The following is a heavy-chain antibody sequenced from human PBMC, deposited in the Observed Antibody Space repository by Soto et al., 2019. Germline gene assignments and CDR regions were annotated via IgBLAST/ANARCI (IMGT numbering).Heavy chain of an antibody. CDR2: IVVGSGNT. J-gene: IGHJ6*02. CDR3: AALRESNYYYYYGMDV. D-gene: IGHD1-26*01. Sequence: ASVKVSCTACGFTFTSSAVQWVRQARGQRLEWIGWIVVGSGNTNYAQKFQERVTITRDMSTSTAYMELSSLRSEDTAVYYCAALRESNYYYYYGMDVWGQGTTVTVSS. V-gene: IGHV1-58*01. CDR1: GFTFTSSA.